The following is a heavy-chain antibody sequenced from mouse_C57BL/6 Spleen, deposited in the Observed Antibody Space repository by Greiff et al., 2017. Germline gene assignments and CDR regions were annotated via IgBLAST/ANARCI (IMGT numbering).Heavy chain of an antibody. J-gene: IGHJ1*03. CDR1: GYTFTDYN. D-gene: IGHD1-1*01. V-gene: IGHV1-22*01. CDR2: INPNNGGT. CDR3: ARSYYGSRGWYFDV. Sequence: EVQLQQSGPELVKPGASVKMSCKASGYTFTDYNMHWVKQSHGKSLEWIGYINPNNGGTSYNQKFKGKATLTVNKSSSTAYMELRSLTSEDSAVYYCARSYYGSRGWYFDVWGTGTTVTASS.